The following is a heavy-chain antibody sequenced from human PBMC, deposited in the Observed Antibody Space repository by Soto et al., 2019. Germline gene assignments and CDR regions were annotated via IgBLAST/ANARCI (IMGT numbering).Heavy chain of an antibody. V-gene: IGHV4-39*01. J-gene: IGHJ6*02. D-gene: IGHD2-2*01. CDR3: ARLQGYCIRTSCSGYYAMDV. CDR1: SGSISSSSYT. Sequence: KSSETLSLTCTVSSGSISSSSYTWGWIRQPPGKGLEWIGSIYYSGRTYYNPSLKSRITVSVDTSKNQFSLNLSSVTAADTAVYYCARLQGYCIRTSCSGYYAMDVWGQGTTVTVS. CDR2: IYYSGRT.